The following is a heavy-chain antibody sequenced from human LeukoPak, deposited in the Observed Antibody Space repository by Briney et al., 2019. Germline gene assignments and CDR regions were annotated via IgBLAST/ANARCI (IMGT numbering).Heavy chain of an antibody. D-gene: IGHD3-9*01. Sequence: GGSLRLSCAASGFTFSSYSMNWVRQAPGKGLEWVSSIRSSSSYIYYADSVKGRFTISRDNAKNSLYLQVNSLRAEDTAVYYCARKLRYFDWLSDYRYYFDYWGQGTLVTVSS. CDR2: IRSSSSYI. V-gene: IGHV3-21*01. CDR1: GFTFSSYS. J-gene: IGHJ4*02. CDR3: ARKLRYFDWLSDYRYYFDY.